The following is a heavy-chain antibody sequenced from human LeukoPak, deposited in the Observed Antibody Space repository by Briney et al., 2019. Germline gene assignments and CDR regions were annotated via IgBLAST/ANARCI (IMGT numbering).Heavy chain of an antibody. D-gene: IGHD1-26*01. CDR2: ISSSSSTI. CDR1: GFTFSSYS. Sequence: PGGSLRLSCAASGFTFSSYSMNWVRQAPGKGLEWVSYISSSSSTIYYADSVKGRFTISRDNAKNSLYLQMNSLRAEDTAVYYCARDTEWELLRPDAFDIWGQGTMVTVSS. CDR3: ARDTEWELLRPDAFDI. J-gene: IGHJ3*02. V-gene: IGHV3-48*01.